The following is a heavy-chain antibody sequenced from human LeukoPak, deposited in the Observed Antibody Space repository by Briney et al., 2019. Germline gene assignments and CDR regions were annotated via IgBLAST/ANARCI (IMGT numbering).Heavy chain of an antibody. CDR1: GFAFSSYA. Sequence: GGSLRLSCAASGFAFSSYAMGWVRQAPGKGLEGVSAISGSGGSTYYADSEKGRFTISRDNSKNTLYLQMNSLRAEDTAVYYCANGMDTAMNWGQGTLVTVSS. V-gene: IGHV3-23*01. J-gene: IGHJ4*02. D-gene: IGHD5-18*01. CDR3: ANGMDTAMN. CDR2: ISGSGGST.